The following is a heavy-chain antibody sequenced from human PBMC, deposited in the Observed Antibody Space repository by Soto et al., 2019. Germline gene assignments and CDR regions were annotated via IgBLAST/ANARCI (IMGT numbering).Heavy chain of an antibody. D-gene: IGHD3-22*01. Sequence: SETLSLTCTVSSGSISSYYWSWIRQPPGKGLEWIGYIHYTGNTNSNPSLKGRVTLSIDPSWNQFSLKLRSVTAADTAVYYCARATFIRKGYYDATDYYFFDSWGQGTLVTVSS. CDR2: IHYTGNT. CDR1: SGSISSYY. J-gene: IGHJ4*02. CDR3: ARATFIRKGYYDATDYYFFDS. V-gene: IGHV4-59*01.